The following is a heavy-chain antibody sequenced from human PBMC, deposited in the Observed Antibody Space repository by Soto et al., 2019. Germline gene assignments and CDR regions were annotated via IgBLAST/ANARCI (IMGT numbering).Heavy chain of an antibody. J-gene: IGHJ4*02. Sequence: PGGSLRLSCAASGFTFSSYAMSWVRQAPGKGLEWVSAISGSGGSTYYADSVKGRFTISRDNSKNTLYLQMNSLRVEDTAAYYCARDGYRSGWLSDYWGPGTLVTVS. D-gene: IGHD6-19*01. CDR3: ARDGYRSGWLSDY. V-gene: IGHV3-23*01. CDR1: GFTFSSYA. CDR2: ISGSGGST.